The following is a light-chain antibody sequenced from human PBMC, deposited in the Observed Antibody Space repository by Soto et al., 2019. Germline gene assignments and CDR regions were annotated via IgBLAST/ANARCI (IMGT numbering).Light chain of an antibody. Sequence: EIVLTQSPGTLSLSPGERATLSCRASQSVSGSYLAWYQQLPGQAPRLLIYGASSRATGIPARFSGSGSGTDFTLTISRLEPEDFAVYYCQQYGSSPRTFGQGTKVEIK. V-gene: IGKV3-20*01. CDR3: QQYGSSPRT. CDR2: GAS. J-gene: IGKJ1*01. CDR1: QSVSGSY.